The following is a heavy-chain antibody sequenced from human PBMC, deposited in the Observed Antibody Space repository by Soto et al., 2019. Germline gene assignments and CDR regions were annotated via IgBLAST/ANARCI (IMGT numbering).Heavy chain of an antibody. J-gene: IGHJ4*02. V-gene: IGHV3-30*18. Sequence: QVQVVESGGGVVQPGRSLRLSCAASGFVFSNYGMHWVRQAPGKGLEWVAVISNDGNDEYYIDSVKGRFTISRDNSKNTLYLQMDTLSTEDSGLYYCAKDIHSGRNCWGGDYWGQGTLVTVTS. CDR1: GFVFSNYG. D-gene: IGHD1-26*01. CDR3: AKDIHSGRNCWGGDY. CDR2: ISNDGNDE.